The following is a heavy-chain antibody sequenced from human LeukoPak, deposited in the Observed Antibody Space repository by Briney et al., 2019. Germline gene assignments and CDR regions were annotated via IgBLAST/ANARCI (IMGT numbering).Heavy chain of an antibody. J-gene: IGHJ4*02. CDR1: GFIFSSSD. D-gene: IGHD3-16*01. CDR2: ITSNGDTT. V-gene: IGHV3-64D*09. Sequence: GGSLRLSCAASGFIFSSSDMHWVRQAPGKGLQYVSSITSNGDTTYYADSVKGRFTISRDNSKNTLYLQMSSLRSEDTAVYYCLRDRVGVSEYWGQGSLVTVSS. CDR3: LRDRVGVSEY.